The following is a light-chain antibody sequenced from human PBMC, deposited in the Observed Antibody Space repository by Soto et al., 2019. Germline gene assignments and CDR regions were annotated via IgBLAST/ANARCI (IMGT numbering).Light chain of an antibody. V-gene: IGKV3-15*01. CDR1: QSVNSN. Sequence: EIVMTQSPATLSVSPGERATLSCRASQSVNSNLAWYQQKPGQTPRLLLYRASTRATGIPARFSGSGSGTEFNLTITSLQSEDFAVYYCQQYDNWPPWTFGQGTKVEIK. J-gene: IGKJ1*01. CDR2: RAS. CDR3: QQYDNWPPWT.